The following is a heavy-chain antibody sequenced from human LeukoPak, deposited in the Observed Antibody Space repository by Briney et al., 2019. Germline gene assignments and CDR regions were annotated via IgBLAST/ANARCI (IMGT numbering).Heavy chain of an antibody. CDR1: GGSISSSSYY. V-gene: IGHV4-39*07. D-gene: IGHD4-17*01. CDR2: IYYSGST. J-gene: IGHJ4*02. CDR3: AREGMTTGGYFDY. Sequence: PSETLSLTCTVSGGSISSSSYYWGWIRQPPGKGLEWIGSIYYSGSTYYNPSLKSRVTISVDTSKNQFSLKLSSVTAADTAVYYCAREGMTTGGYFDYWGQGTLVTVSS.